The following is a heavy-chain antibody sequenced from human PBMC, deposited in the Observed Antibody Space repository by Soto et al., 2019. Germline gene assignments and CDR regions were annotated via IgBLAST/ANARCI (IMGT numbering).Heavy chain of an antibody. CDR1: GFTFNIAA. Sequence: GSLRLSCAASGFTFNIAAIHSVRQASGKGLEWVGLIRNKANGYATAYAASVRGRITVSRDDSKNMAFLEINSLKSEDTAVYHCARQGVALELDLWGQGTLVTVS. D-gene: IGHD1-7*01. J-gene: IGHJ5*02. CDR2: IRNKANGYAT. V-gene: IGHV3-73*01. CDR3: ARQGVALELDL.